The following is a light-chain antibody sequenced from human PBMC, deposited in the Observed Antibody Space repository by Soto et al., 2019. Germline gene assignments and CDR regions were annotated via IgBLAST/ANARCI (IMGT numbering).Light chain of an antibody. J-gene: IGLJ1*01. CDR3: CSYASSSYYV. CDR1: TSDVGGYNL. V-gene: IGLV2-23*01. Sequence: QSALTQPASVSGSPGQSITISCSGTTSDVGGYNLVSWYQQHTAKAPKLLIYEGTQRPSGVSSRFSGSKSGNTASLTISGLQAEAEADYYCCSYASSSYYVFGNGTKVTV. CDR2: EGT.